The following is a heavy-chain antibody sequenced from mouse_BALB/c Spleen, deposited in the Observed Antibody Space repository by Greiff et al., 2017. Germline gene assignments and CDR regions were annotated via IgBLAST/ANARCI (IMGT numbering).Heavy chain of an antibody. V-gene: IGHV1-5*01. Sequence: EVQRVESGTVLARPGASVKMSCKASGYSFTSYWMHWVKQRPGQGLEWIGAIYPGNSDTSYNQKFNGKAKLTAVTSASTAYMELSSLTNEDSAVYYCTSSDYGSRSERYFDVWGAGTTVTVSS. CDR1: GYSFTSYW. CDR3: TSSDYGSRSERYFDV. J-gene: IGHJ1*01. D-gene: IGHD1-1*01. CDR2: IYPGNSDT.